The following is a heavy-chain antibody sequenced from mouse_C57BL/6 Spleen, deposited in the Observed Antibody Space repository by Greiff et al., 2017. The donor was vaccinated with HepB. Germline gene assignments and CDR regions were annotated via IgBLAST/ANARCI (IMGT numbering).Heavy chain of an antibody. V-gene: IGHV1-52*01. Sequence: QVQLQQPGAELVRPGSSVKLSCKASGYTFTSYWMHWVKQRPIQGLEWIGNIDPSDSETHYNQKFKDKATLTVDKSSSTAYMQLSSLTSEDSAVYYGARDYGSSPFAYWGQGTLVTVSA. J-gene: IGHJ3*01. CDR1: GYTFTSYW. CDR2: IDPSDSET. CDR3: ARDYGSSPFAY. D-gene: IGHD1-1*01.